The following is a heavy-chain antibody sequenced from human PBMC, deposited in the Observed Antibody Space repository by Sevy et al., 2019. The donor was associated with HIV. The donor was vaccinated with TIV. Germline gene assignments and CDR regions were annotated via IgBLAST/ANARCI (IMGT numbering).Heavy chain of an antibody. D-gene: IGHD2-15*01. CDR3: ARGACSGGSCYSMDPTPFDY. CDR2: INHSGST. V-gene: IGHV4-34*01. Sequence: SETLSLTCAVYGGSFSGYYWSWFRQPPGKGLEWIGEINHSGSTNYNPSLKSRVTISVDTSKNQFSLKLSSVTAADTAVYYCARGACSGGSCYSMDPTPFDYWGQGTLVTVSS. J-gene: IGHJ4*02. CDR1: GGSFSGYY.